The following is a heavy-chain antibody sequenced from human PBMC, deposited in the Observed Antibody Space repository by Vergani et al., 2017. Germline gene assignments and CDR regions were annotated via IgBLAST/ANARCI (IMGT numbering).Heavy chain of an antibody. V-gene: IGHV4-34*01. CDR2: INHSGST. Sequence: QVQLQQWGAGLLKPSETLSLTCAVYGGSFSGYYWSWIRQPPGKGLEWIGEINHSGSTNYNPSLKSRVTISVDTSKNQFSLKLSSVTAADTAVYYCAGASSIAARVFDYWGQGTLVTVSS. CDR1: GGSFSGYY. CDR3: AGASSIAARVFDY. D-gene: IGHD6-6*01. J-gene: IGHJ4*02.